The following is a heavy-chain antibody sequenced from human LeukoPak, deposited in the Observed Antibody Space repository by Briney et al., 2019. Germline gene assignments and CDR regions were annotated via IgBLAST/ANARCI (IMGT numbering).Heavy chain of an antibody. V-gene: IGHV4-4*07. CDR1: SGSISSYY. J-gene: IGHJ3*02. CDR2: IYTSGST. Sequence: SETLSLTCTVSSGSISSYYWSWIRQPAGKGLEWIGRIYTSGSTNYNPSLKSRVTISVDKSKNQFSLKLSSVTAADTAVYYCARASDTAMASDAFDIWGQGTMVTVSS. CDR3: ARASDTAMASDAFDI. D-gene: IGHD5-18*01.